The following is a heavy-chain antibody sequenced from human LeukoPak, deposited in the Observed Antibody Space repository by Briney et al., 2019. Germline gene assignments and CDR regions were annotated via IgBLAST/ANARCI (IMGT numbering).Heavy chain of an antibody. J-gene: IGHJ4*02. Sequence: PGGSLRLSCAASGFTFSSYAMSWVRQAPGKGLEWVSAISGSGGSTYYADSVKGRFTISRDNSKNTLYLQTNSLRAEDTAVYYCAKSETTVTTGPNDLWGQGTLVTVSS. CDR3: AKSETTVTTGPNDL. V-gene: IGHV3-23*01. D-gene: IGHD4-17*01. CDR1: GFTFSSYA. CDR2: ISGSGGST.